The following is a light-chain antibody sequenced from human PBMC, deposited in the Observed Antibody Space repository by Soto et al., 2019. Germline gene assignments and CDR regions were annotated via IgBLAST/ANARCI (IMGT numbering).Light chain of an antibody. J-gene: IGKJ2*01. CDR2: GAS. CDR1: QSVSNN. Sequence: EIVMTQSPATLSVSPGERATLSCRASQSVSNNLAWYQQKPGQAPRLLIYGASTRATGIPARFSGSGSGTEFTLTISSRQSEDFSVYYCQQYNNWPLYTFGQGTKLEIK. CDR3: QQYNNWPLYT. V-gene: IGKV3-15*01.